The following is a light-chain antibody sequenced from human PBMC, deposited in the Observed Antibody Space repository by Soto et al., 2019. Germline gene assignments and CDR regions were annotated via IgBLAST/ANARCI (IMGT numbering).Light chain of an antibody. CDR1: GSNIGAGYD. V-gene: IGLV1-40*01. CDR2: GNS. Sequence: QSVLTQPPSVSGAPGQRVTISCTGTGSNIGAGYDVHWYQQLPGTAPKLSIYGNSNRPSGVPDRFSGSKSGTSASLAITGLQAEDEADYYCQSYDSSLSGSEVFGTGTKVTVL. CDR3: QSYDSSLSGSEV. J-gene: IGLJ1*01.